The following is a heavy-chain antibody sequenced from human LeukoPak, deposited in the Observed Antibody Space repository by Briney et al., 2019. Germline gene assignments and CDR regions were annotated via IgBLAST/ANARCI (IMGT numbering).Heavy chain of an antibody. J-gene: IGHJ4*02. CDR3: ARRLYDSSGYYLDY. D-gene: IGHD3-22*01. CDR2: IYYSGSS. Sequence: SETLSLTCSVSGASIRSSYWSWIRQPPGKGLEWIGYIYYSGSSSYNPSLKSRVTISVDTSKNQFSLKLSSVTAADTAIYYCARRLYDSSGYYLDYWGQGTLVTVSS. CDR1: GASIRSSY. V-gene: IGHV4-59*01.